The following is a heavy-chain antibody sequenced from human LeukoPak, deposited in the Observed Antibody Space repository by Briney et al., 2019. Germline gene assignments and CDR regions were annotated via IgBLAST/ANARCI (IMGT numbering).Heavy chain of an antibody. J-gene: IGHJ5*02. CDR1: GFTVSSNY. CDR3: ARGSLRYYYDSSGYR. CDR2: IYSGGST. D-gene: IGHD3-22*01. V-gene: IGHV3-66*01. Sequence: GSLRLSCAASGFTVSSNYMSWVRQAPGKGLEWVSVIYSGGSTYYADSVKGRFTISRDNSKNTLYLQMNSLRAEDTAVYYCARGSLRYYYDSSGYRWGQGTLVTVSS.